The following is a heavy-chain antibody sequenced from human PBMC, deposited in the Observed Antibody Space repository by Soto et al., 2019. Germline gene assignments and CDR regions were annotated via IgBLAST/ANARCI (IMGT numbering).Heavy chain of an antibody. D-gene: IGHD3-3*01. CDR2: IKSKTDGGTT. CDR3: PTDPRGRFLEWLLYQMDV. CDR1: GFTFSNAW. Sequence: EVQLVESGGGLVKPGGSLRLSCAASGFTFSNAWMSWVRQAPGKGLEWVGRIKSKTDGGTTDYAAPVKGRFTISRDDSKNTLYLPMRSLKTEDTAVYYCPTDPRGRFLEWLLYQMDVWGKGTTVTVSS. J-gene: IGHJ6*04. V-gene: IGHV3-15*01.